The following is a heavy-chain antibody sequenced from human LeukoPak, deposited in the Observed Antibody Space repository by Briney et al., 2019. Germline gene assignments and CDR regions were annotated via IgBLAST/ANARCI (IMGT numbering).Heavy chain of an antibody. CDR3: ARDSGSGWTVDY. CDR1: GFAFSSYN. J-gene: IGHJ4*02. Sequence: SGGSLRLSCAASGFAFSSYNMNWVRQALGKGLEWVSYIGRSGSPIYYADSVKGRFTISRDNAKNSLCLQMNSLRDEDTAVYYCARDSGSGWTVDYWGQGTLVTVSS. CDR2: IGRSGSPI. V-gene: IGHV3-48*02. D-gene: IGHD6-19*01.